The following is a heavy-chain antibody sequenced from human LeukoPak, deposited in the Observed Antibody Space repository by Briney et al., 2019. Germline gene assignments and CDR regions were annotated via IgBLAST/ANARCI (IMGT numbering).Heavy chain of an antibody. CDR3: ATKPNGDYYFDY. D-gene: IGHD4-17*01. CDR1: GGSISSSDYY. Sequence: SETLSLTCTVSGGSISSSDYYWSWIRQPPGMGLEWIGDIHYSGATYYNPSLKSRVTLSVDTSKNQFSLRLTSVTAADTAVYYCATKPNGDYYFDYWGQGTLVTVSS. V-gene: IGHV4-30-4*01. J-gene: IGHJ4*02. CDR2: IHYSGAT.